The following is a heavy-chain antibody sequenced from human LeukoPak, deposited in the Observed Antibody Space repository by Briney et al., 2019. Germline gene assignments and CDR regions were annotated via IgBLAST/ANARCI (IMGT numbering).Heavy chain of an antibody. CDR1: GYSISSGYY. CDR2: IYHSGST. Sequence: KSSETLSLTCTVSGYSISSGYYWGWIRQPPGKGLEWIGSIYHSGSTYYNPSLKSRVTISVDTSKNQFSLKLSSVTAADTAVYYCARERLHDYSRTLDYWGQGTLVTVSS. D-gene: IGHD4-11*01. J-gene: IGHJ4*02. V-gene: IGHV4-38-2*02. CDR3: ARERLHDYSRTLDY.